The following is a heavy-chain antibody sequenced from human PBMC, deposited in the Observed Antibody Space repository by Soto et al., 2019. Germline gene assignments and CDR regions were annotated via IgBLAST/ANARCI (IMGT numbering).Heavy chain of an antibody. CDR2: ISAYNGKT. Sequence: GASVKVSCRASGYTFTSYAISWMRQAPGQGLEWMGWISAYNGKTNYAQRLQGRVTMTTDTSTSTAYMELRALRSDDTAVYYCARDSPEWGAAPVYWGQGTLVTVSS. J-gene: IGHJ4*02. V-gene: IGHV1-18*04. CDR3: ARDSPEWGAAPVY. CDR1: GYTFTSYA. D-gene: IGHD1-26*01.